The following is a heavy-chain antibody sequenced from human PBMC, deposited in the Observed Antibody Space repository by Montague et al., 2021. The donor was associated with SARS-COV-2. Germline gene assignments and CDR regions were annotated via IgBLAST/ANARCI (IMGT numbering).Heavy chain of an antibody. CDR1: GGSISSSSYF. V-gene: IGHV4-39*01. D-gene: IGHD6-13*01. CDR2: IYYSGST. Sequence: SETLSLTCTVSGGSISSSSYFWGWIRQPPGKWLEWIGSIYYSGSTYYNPSLKSRVTISVDTSKNQFSLKLSSVTAADTAVYYCARAFIAAAGTTSFDYWGLGTLVTVSS. J-gene: IGHJ4*02. CDR3: ARAFIAAAGTTSFDY.